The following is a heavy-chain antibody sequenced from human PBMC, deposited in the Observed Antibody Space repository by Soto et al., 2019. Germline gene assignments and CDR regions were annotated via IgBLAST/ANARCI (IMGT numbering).Heavy chain of an antibody. CDR3: AIAREAEYSSAIFFDV. CDR1: GLTVSSSY. Sequence: GGSLRLSCAASGLTVSSSYMSWVRQAPGKGLQWVSVIYSAGSTYYANSVKGRFTISRDISTNMVYLQMSSLTAEDTAVYYCAIAREAEYSSAIFFDVWGQGALVTVSS. V-gene: IGHV3-53*01. CDR2: IYSAGST. D-gene: IGHD5-18*01. J-gene: IGHJ4*02.